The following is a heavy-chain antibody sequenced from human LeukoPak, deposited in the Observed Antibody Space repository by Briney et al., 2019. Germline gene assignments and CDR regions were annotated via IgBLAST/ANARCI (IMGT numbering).Heavy chain of an antibody. CDR2: ISWNSGSI. V-gene: IGHV3-9*01. D-gene: IGHD3-22*01. J-gene: IGHJ4*02. CDR1: GFTFDDYA. CDR3: AKGAPLRSSGYNPIDY. Sequence: GRSLRLSCAASGFTFDDYAMHWVRQAPGKGLEWVSGISWNSGSIGYADSVKGRFTISRDNAKNSLYLQMNSLRAEDTALYYCAKGAPLRSSGYNPIDYWAREPWSPSPQ.